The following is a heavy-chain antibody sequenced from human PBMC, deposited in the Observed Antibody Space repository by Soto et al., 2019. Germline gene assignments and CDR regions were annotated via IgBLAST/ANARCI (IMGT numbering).Heavy chain of an antibody. CDR3: ARRYCGRTSCYGFFDY. V-gene: IGHV1-18*01. CDR2: ISAYNGNT. CDR1: GYTFTSYG. J-gene: IGHJ4*02. D-gene: IGHD2-2*01. Sequence: QVQLVQSGVEVKKPGASVTVSCKASGYTFTSYGIVWVRQAPGQGLEWMGWISAYNGNTSYAQKYQDRVTMTRDTSTGTAHMELRSLTSDDTAVYYCARRYCGRTSCYGFFDYWGQGTLVTVSS.